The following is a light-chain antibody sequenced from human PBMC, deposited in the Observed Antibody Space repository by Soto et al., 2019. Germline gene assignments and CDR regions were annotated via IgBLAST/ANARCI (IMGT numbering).Light chain of an antibody. J-gene: IGLJ3*02. Sequence: QSALTQPPSVSGSPGQSVTISCTGTSSDVGSYNRVSWYQQPPGTAHKLMIYEVSNRPSGVPDLFAGSKSGNTASLTSSGLHAEDEADYCGSLYTSSSTWVFGGGTKLTVL. V-gene: IGLV2-18*01. CDR2: EVS. CDR1: SSDVGSYNR. CDR3: SLYTSSSTWV.